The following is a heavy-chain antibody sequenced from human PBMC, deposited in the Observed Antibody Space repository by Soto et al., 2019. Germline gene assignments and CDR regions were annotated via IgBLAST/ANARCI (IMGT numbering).Heavy chain of an antibody. CDR2: ISSSGSSV. J-gene: IGHJ4*02. V-gene: IGHV3-48*03. CDR3: VRYCSSTLCNGVATRTFDY. D-gene: IGHD5-12*01. Sequence: GGSLRLSCAAYRFTFSTYEMHWVRQAPGKGLEWVSCISSSGSSVYYADSVKGRFTISRDNSRNSLYLQMNSLRDEDTALYYCVRYCSSTLCNGVATRTFDYWGQGALVTVSS. CDR1: RFTFSTYE.